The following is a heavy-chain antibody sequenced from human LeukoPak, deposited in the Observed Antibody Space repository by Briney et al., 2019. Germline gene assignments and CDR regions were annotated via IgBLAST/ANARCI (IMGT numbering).Heavy chain of an antibody. V-gene: IGHV4-34*01. CDR3: ARHEGYSYGSYFDY. J-gene: IGHJ4*02. CDR2: INHSGST. CDR1: GGSFSGYY. D-gene: IGHD5-18*01. Sequence: SETLSLTCAVYGGSFSGYYWSWIRQPPGKGLEWIGEINHSGSTNYNPPLKSRVTISVDTSKNQFSLKLSSVTAADTAVYYCARHEGYSYGSYFDYWGQGTLVTVSS.